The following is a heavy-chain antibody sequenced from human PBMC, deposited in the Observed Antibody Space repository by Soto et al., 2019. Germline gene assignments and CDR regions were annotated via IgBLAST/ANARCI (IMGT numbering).Heavy chain of an antibody. CDR1: GFTFSSYA. V-gene: IGHV3-30-3*01. J-gene: IGHJ4*02. Sequence: GGSLRLSCAASGFTFSSYAMHWVRQAPGKGLEWVAVISYDGSNKYYADSVKGRFTISRDNSKNTLYLQMNSLRAEDTAVYYCARDRQQLDPFYYFDYWGQGTLVTVSS. CDR3: ARDRQQLDPFYYFDY. CDR2: ISYDGSNK. D-gene: IGHD6-13*01.